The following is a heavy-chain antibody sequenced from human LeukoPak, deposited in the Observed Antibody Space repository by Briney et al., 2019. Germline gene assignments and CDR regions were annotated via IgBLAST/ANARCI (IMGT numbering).Heavy chain of an antibody. Sequence: GGSLRLSCAASGFTFSSYEMNWVRQAPGKGLEWVSYISSSGSTIYYADSVKGRLTISRDNAKNSLYLQMNSLRAEDTAVYYCARETITMVRGVISKTFDYWGQGTLVTVSS. CDR3: ARETITMVRGVISKTFDY. D-gene: IGHD3-10*01. CDR2: ISSSGSTI. V-gene: IGHV3-48*03. J-gene: IGHJ4*02. CDR1: GFTFSSYE.